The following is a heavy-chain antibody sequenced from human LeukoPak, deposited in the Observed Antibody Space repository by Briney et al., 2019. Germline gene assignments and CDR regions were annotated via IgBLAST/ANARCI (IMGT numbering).Heavy chain of an antibody. D-gene: IGHD5-24*01. CDR1: GGTFSSYA. V-gene: IGHV1-18*01. CDR2: ISAYNGNT. Sequence: ASVKVSCKASGGTFSSYAISWVRQAPGQGLEWMGWISAYNGNTNYAQKLQGRVTMTTDTSTSTAYMDLRSLRSDDTAVYYCARGDGYMEVWDYWGQGTLVTVSS. CDR3: ARGDGYMEVWDY. J-gene: IGHJ4*02.